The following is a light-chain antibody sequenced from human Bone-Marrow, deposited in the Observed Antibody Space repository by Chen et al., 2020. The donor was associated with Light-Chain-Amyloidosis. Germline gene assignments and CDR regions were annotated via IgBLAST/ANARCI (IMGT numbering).Light chain of an antibody. J-gene: IGKJ1*01. CDR3: MQSIHLRT. CDR1: QSLLYSNGVTY. V-gene: IGKV2D-29*01. Sequence: DVVMTQTPLSLSVTPGQPASISCKSSQSLLYSNGVTYLYWLLQKPGQPPQLLIYEAFNRFSGVPHRFSGSGSGTDFTLNISRVESEDVGTCYCMQSIHLRTFGQGTKVEIK. CDR2: EAF.